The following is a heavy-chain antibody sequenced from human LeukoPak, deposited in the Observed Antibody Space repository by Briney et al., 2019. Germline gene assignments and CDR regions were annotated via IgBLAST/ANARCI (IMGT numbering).Heavy chain of an antibody. Sequence: GGSLRLSCAASGFTFSDYYMSWIRQAPGKGLEGVSYISSSGSTIYYADSVKGRFTISRDNAKNSLYLQMNSLRAEDTAVYYCARVSRPDSSPHAYYYDSSGYYLYYFDYWGQGTLVTVSS. CDR3: ARVSRPDSSPHAYYYDSSGYYLYYFDY. CDR2: ISSSGSTI. J-gene: IGHJ4*02. V-gene: IGHV3-11*04. D-gene: IGHD3-22*01. CDR1: GFTFSDYY.